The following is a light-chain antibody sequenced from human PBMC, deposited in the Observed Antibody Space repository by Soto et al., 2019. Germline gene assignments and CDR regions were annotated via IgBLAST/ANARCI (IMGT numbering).Light chain of an antibody. CDR1: QSVPSY. J-gene: IGKJ2*01. V-gene: IGKV3-11*01. CDR3: KHRNAWPRKT. CDR2: DIS. Sequence: EIVLTQFPATLSLSPGDRATLSCRASQSVPSYLAWYQQKPGQAPRLLVYDISNRATGIPARFTGSGSGTDFTLTISSLEPEDSAVYYCKHRNAWPRKTFGQGTKLEI.